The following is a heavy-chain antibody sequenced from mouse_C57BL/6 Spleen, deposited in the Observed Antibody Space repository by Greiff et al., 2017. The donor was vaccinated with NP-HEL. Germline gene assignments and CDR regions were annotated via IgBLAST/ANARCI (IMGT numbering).Heavy chain of an antibody. Sequence: QVQLQQPGAELVKPGASVKLSCKASGYTFTSYWMHWVKQRPGQGLEWIGMIHPNSGSPNYNEKFKSKATLTVDKSSSTAYMQLSSLTSEDSAVYYCASTRHYYGSSYGAMDYWGQGTSVTVSS. CDR2: IHPNSGSP. D-gene: IGHD1-1*01. CDR3: ASTRHYYGSSYGAMDY. CDR1: GYTFTSYW. V-gene: IGHV1-64*01. J-gene: IGHJ4*01.